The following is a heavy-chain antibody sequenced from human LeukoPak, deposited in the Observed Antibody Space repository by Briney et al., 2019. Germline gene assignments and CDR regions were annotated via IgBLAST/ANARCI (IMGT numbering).Heavy chain of an antibody. V-gene: IGHV3-7*01. CDR1: GFTFSSYW. D-gene: IGHD3-22*01. Sequence: GGSLRLSCAASGFTFSSYWMSWVRQAPGKGLEWVANIKQDGSEKYYVDSVKGRFTISRDNAKNSLYLQMNSLRAEDTAVYYCARDKAVYYYDSSGYPYYYYYYYMDVWGKGTTVTVSS. J-gene: IGHJ6*03. CDR2: IKQDGSEK. CDR3: ARDKAVYYYDSSGYPYYYYYYYMDV.